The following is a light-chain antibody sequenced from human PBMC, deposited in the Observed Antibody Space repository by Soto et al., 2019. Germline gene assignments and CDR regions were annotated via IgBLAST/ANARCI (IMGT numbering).Light chain of an antibody. CDR2: DAS. J-gene: IGKJ2*01. Sequence: DIQMTQSPSSVSAFVGDRVTITCRASQGIRSWLAWYQQKPGKAPKLLIYDASTLQSGVPSRFSGSGSGTDFTLTINSLQPEDFATYYCQQSYSTPYTFGQGTKLEIK. V-gene: IGKV1-12*01. CDR1: QGIRSW. CDR3: QQSYSTPYT.